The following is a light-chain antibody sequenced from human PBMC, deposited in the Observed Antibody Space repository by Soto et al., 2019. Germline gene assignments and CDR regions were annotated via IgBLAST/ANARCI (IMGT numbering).Light chain of an antibody. CDR3: SSYTRSSTVV. V-gene: IGLV2-14*03. CDR2: DVT. CDR1: SSDVGAYNY. Sequence: QSVLTQPASVSGSPGQSISISCTGTSSDVGAYNYVSWYQHRPGKAPKLMIYDVTYRPSGISSRFSGSKSANTASLTISGLQADDEADYYCSSYTRSSTVVFGVGTKLTVL. J-gene: IGLJ2*01.